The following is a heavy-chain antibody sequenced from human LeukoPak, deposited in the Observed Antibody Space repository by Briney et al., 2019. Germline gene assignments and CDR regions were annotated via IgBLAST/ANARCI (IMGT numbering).Heavy chain of an antibody. CDR1: GFTFSTYR. CDR2: ISSGSNTI. J-gene: IGHJ5*02. Sequence: GGSLRLSCAASGFTFSTYRMNWVRQAPGKGLEWLSYISSGSNTIFYADSVKGRFTISRDNAKNSLFLQVNSLRGEDTAVYYCARDRGSNWFDPWGQGALVTVSS. CDR3: ARDRGSNWFDP. D-gene: IGHD3-10*01. V-gene: IGHV3-48*01.